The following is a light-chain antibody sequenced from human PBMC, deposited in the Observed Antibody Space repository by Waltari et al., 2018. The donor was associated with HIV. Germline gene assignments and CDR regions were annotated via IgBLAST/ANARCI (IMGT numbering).Light chain of an antibody. CDR1: SSDVGGYDY. Sequence: QSALTQPPSASGSLGQSVTLSCTGTSSDVGGYDYVSWYYQHQGKAPKLLLYEVTKRPAGAPDRFSGSKSGNTAPLTVSDRQAEDEGDYFGSSYADISSVFFGGGTTLTVL. V-gene: IGLV2-8*01. J-gene: IGLJ2*01. CDR3: SSYADISSVF. CDR2: EVT.